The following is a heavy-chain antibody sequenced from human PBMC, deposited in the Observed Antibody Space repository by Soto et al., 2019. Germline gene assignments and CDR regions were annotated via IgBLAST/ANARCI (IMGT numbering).Heavy chain of an antibody. CDR1: GGSFRNYY. Sequence: SETLSLTCGVYGGSFRNYYWIWVRQPPGKGLEWIGRIYTSGSTNYNPSLKSRVTMSVDTSKNQFSLKLSSVTAADTAVYYCARDGSYGDYVGWFDPWGQGTLVTVSS. V-gene: IGHV4-4*07. CDR3: ARDGSYGDYVGWFDP. D-gene: IGHD4-17*01. J-gene: IGHJ5*02. CDR2: IYTSGST.